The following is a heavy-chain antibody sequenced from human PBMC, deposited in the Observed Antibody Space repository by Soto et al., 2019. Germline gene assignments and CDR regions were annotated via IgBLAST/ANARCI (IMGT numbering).Heavy chain of an antibody. CDR1: GYTFSSYG. J-gene: IGHJ6*02. D-gene: IGHD2-21*02. V-gene: IGHV1-18*01. CDR3: AREGDVHYYYYGMEI. Sequence: ASVKVSCKASGYTFSSYGISCVRQAPGQGLEWMGWISGYNGKTNYAQKVQDRVTMTTDTSTSTVYMELRSLRSDDTAVYYCAREGDVHYYYYGMEIWGQGTTVTVSS. CDR2: ISGYNGKT.